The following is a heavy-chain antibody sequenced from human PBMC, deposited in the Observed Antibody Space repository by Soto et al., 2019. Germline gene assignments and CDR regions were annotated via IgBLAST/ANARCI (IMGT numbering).Heavy chain of an antibody. CDR1: GFTFSSYW. CDR3: ARDSFYCSGGSCYCDY. D-gene: IGHD2-15*01. CDR2: IKQDGSEK. Sequence: EVQLVESGGGLVQPGGSLRLSCAASGFTFSSYWMSWVRQAPGKGLEWVANIKQDGSEKYYVDSVKGRFTISRDNAKNSLYLQMNSLRAEDTAVYYCARDSFYCSGGSCYCDYWGQGTLVTVSS. V-gene: IGHV3-7*01. J-gene: IGHJ4*02.